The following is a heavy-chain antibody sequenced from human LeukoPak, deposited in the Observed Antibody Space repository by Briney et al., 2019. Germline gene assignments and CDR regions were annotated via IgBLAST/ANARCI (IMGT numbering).Heavy chain of an antibody. CDR1: GGSFSGYY. J-gene: IGHJ3*02. CDR2: INHSGSI. D-gene: IGHD3-22*01. Sequence: SETLSLTCAVYGGSFSGYYWSWIRQPPGKGLEWIGEINHSGSINYNPSLKSRVTISVDTSKNQFSLKLSSVTAADTAVYYCARDFAGSSVRRSPGPFDIWGQGTMVTVSS. V-gene: IGHV4-34*01. CDR3: ARDFAGSSVRRSPGPFDI.